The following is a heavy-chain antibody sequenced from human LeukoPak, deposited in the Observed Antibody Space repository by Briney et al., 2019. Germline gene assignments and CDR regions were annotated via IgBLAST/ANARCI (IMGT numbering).Heavy chain of an antibody. CDR3: ARATRLVGALRHFDY. CDR1: GGSIRSSNW. V-gene: IGHV4-4*02. Sequence: PSGPLSLTCAVSGGSIRSSNWWSWVRQPPGKGLEWIGEIYHSGSTNYNPSLKSRVTISVDKSKNQFSLKLSSVTAADTAVYYCARATRLVGALRHFDYWGQGTLVTVSS. CDR2: IYHSGST. D-gene: IGHD1-26*01. J-gene: IGHJ4*02.